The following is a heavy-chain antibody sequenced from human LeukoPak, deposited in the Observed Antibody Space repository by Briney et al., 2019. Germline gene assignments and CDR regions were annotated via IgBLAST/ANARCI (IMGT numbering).Heavy chain of an antibody. CDR1: GGSISSYY. Sequence: SETLSLTCTVSGGSISSYYWSWIRQPAGKGLEWIGRIYTSGSTNYNPSLKSRVTMSVDTSKNQFSLTLSSLSADDTAVYYCAAEPRLYCSSTSCYTASWGQGTLVTVSS. D-gene: IGHD2-2*02. CDR2: IYTSGST. CDR3: AAEPRLYCSSTSCYTAS. V-gene: IGHV4-4*07. J-gene: IGHJ4*02.